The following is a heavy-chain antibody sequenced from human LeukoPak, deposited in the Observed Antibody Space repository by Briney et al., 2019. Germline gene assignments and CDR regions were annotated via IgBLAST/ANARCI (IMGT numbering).Heavy chain of an antibody. J-gene: IGHJ6*02. Sequence: GGSLRLSCAASGFTFSSYAMSWVRQAPGKGLEWVSAISGSGGSTYYADSVKGRFTIPRDNSKNTLYLQMNSLRAEDTAVYYCAKDQVYSSSWYSYYYYGMDVWGQGTTVTVSS. CDR2: ISGSGGST. V-gene: IGHV3-23*01. CDR1: GFTFSSYA. CDR3: AKDQVYSSSWYSYYYYGMDV. D-gene: IGHD6-13*01.